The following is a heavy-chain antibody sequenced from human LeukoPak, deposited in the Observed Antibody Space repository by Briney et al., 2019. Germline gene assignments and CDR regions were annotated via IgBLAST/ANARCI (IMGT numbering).Heavy chain of an antibody. J-gene: IGHJ4*02. CDR2: INPNSGGT. Sequence: ASVKVSCKASGYTFTGYYMHWVRQAPGQGLEWMGWINPNSGGTNYAQKFQGRVTMTRDTSISTAYMELSRLRSDDTAVYYCARDRESSYGYGPLRRHSDYWGQGTLVTVSS. CDR3: ARDRESSYGYGPLRRHSDY. CDR1: GYTFTGYY. D-gene: IGHD5-18*01. V-gene: IGHV1-2*02.